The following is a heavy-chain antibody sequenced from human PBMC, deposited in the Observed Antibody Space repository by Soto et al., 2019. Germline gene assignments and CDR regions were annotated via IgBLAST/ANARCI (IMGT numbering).Heavy chain of an antibody. CDR2: FDPEDGET. J-gene: IGHJ6*02. CDR1: GYTLTELS. CDR3: ATGVAVAGITYYYYGMDV. D-gene: IGHD6-19*01. V-gene: IGHV1-24*01. Sequence: ASVKVSCKVSGYTLTELSMHWVRQAPGKGLEWMGGFDPEDGETIYAQKFQGRVTMTEDTSTDTAYMELSSLRSEDTAVYYCATGVAVAGITYYYYGMDVWGQGTTVTGSS.